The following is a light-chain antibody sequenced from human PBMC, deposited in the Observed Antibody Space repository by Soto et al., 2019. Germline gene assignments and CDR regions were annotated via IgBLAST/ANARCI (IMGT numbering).Light chain of an antibody. CDR2: LAS. V-gene: IGKV1-39*01. J-gene: IGKJ1*01. Sequence: DIQMTQSPSSLSASVGDRVTITCRASQSISNYLNWYQQKPGKAPKLLIYLASNLQTEVPSRFSGSGSGTDFTLTISSLQPEDFATYFCQRSYSTPWTFGLGTKVEIK. CDR3: QRSYSTPWT. CDR1: QSISNY.